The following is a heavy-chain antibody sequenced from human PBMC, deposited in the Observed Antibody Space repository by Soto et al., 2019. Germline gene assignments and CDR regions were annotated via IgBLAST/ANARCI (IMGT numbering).Heavy chain of an antibody. D-gene: IGHD3-22*01. V-gene: IGHV5-10-1*01. CDR3: ARQIYDSDSGPNFKYYFDS. CDR1: GYSFAGYW. Sequence: RVESLNTSCKGPGYSFAGYWITWVLQMPGKGVEWRGRIDPSDSQTYYSPSFRGHVTISAAKSITTVFLQWSSLRASDTAMYYCARQIYDSDSGPNFKYYFDSWGQGTLVTVSS. J-gene: IGHJ4*02. CDR2: IDPSDSQT.